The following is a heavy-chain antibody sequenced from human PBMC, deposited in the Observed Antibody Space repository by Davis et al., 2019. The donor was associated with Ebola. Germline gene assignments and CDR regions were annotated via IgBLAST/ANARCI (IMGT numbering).Heavy chain of an antibody. J-gene: IGHJ6*02. D-gene: IGHD5-18*01. Sequence: GESLKISCAASGFTFSSYSMNWVRQAPGKGLEWVSSISSSSSYIYYADSVKGRFTISRDNAKNSLYLQMNSLRAEDTAVYYCARNMKLWFGYYYYGMDVWGQGTTVTVSS. V-gene: IGHV3-21*01. CDR1: GFTFSSYS. CDR2: ISSSSSYI. CDR3: ARNMKLWFGYYYYGMDV.